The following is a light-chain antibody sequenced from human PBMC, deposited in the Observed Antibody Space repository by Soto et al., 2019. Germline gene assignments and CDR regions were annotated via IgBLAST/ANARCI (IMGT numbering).Light chain of an antibody. J-gene: IGLJ1*01. Sequence: QSVLTQPPSASGTPGQRVTISCSGSSSNIGSNTVNWYQQLPGTAPKLLIYSNNQRPSRVPDRFSGSKSGTSASLAISGLQSEDEADYYCAAWDDSRNGYVFGTGTK. CDR1: SSNIGSNT. CDR3: AAWDDSRNGYV. CDR2: SNN. V-gene: IGLV1-44*01.